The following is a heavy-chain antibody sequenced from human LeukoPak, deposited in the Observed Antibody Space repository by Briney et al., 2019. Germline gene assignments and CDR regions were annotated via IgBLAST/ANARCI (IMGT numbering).Heavy chain of an antibody. CDR2: IYYSGST. CDR3: ARDLIYYYGMDV. V-gene: IGHV4-59*01. J-gene: IGHJ6*02. Sequence: PSETLSLACTVPGGSISSYYWSWIRQPPGKGLEWIGYIYYSGSTNYNPSLKSRVTISVDTSKNQFSLKLSSVTAADTAVYYCARDLIYYYGMDVWGQGTTVTVSS. CDR1: GGSISSYY.